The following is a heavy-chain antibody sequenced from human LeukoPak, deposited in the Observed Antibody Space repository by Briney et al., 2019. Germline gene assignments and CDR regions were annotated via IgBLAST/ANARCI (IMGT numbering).Heavy chain of an antibody. D-gene: IGHD6-6*01. CDR1: GYNFNTDW. V-gene: IGHV5-51*01. J-gene: IGHJ3*02. CDR3: ARHPITSSSISVVYAFDI. CDR2: IYPDDSDT. Sequence: GESLKISCKGSGYNFNTDWIGWVRQMPGKGLEWMGIIYPDDSDTNYSPSFQGQVTISADKSISTAYLQWSSLKASDTAMYYCARHPITSSSISVVYAFDIWGQGTMVTVSS.